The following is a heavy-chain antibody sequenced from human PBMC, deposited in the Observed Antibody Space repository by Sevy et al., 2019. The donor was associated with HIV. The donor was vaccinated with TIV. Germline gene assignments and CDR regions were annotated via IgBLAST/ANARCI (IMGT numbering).Heavy chain of an antibody. V-gene: IGHV1-69*06. CDR2: IIPIFGTA. CDR1: GGTFSSYA. D-gene: IGHD1-26*01. CDR3: ARDKREDSAPGNWIDP. Sequence: ASVKVSCKASGGTFSSYAISWVRQAPGQGLEWMGGIIPIFGTANYSLKFQGRVTITADKSTSTAYMELSSLRSEDTAMYYCARDKREDSAPGNWIDPWGQGTLVTVSS. J-gene: IGHJ5*02.